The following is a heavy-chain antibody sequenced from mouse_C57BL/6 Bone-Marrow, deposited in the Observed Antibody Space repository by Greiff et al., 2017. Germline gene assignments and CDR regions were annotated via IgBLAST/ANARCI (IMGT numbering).Heavy chain of an antibody. CDR3: AKAHYSCFAD. V-gene: IGHV1-54*01. J-gene: IGHJ3*01. CDR2: INPGSGGT. CDR1: GYAFTNYL. Sequence: VQLQQPGAELVRPGTSVKVSCKASGYAFTNYLIEWVKQRPGQGLEWIGVINPGSGGTNYNEKFKGQDTLTADKAYSTASMQLTSLSSEDSAVYVCAKAHYSCFADWGQGTLVTVSA. D-gene: IGHD1-1*01.